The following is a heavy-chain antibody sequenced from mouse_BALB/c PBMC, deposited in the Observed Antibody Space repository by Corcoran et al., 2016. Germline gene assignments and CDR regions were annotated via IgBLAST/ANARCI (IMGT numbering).Heavy chain of an antibody. J-gene: IGHJ1*01. CDR1: GYTFTTAG. CDR3: ARYGNYWYFDV. CDR2: INTHSGVP. V-gene: IGHV9-4*02. D-gene: IGHD2-1*01. Sequence: QIQLVQSGPELKKPGETVRISCKASGYTFTTAGMQWVQKMPGKGLKWIGWINTHSGVPKYAEDFKGRFVFSLETSASTAYLQISNLKNEDTATYFCARYGNYWYFDVWGAGTTVTVSS.